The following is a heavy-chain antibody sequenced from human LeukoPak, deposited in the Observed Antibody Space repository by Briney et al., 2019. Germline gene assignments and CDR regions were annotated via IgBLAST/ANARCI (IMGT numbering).Heavy chain of an antibody. J-gene: IGHJ6*03. Sequence: ASVKVSCKASGYTFTSYDINWVRQATGQGLGWMGWMNPNSGNTGYAQKFQGRVTMTRNTSISTAYMELSSLRSEDTAVYYCARARSWYPGYYYYYMDVWGKGTTVTVSS. V-gene: IGHV1-8*01. CDR2: MNPNSGNT. CDR1: GYTFTSYD. D-gene: IGHD6-13*01. CDR3: ARARSWYPGYYYYYMDV.